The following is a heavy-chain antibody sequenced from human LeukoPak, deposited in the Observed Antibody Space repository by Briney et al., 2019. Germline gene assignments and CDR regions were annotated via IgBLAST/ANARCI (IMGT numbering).Heavy chain of an antibody. V-gene: IGHV4-59*08. D-gene: IGHD4-17*01. J-gene: IGHJ4*02. CDR1: GGSVSSYY. CDR3: ARGTTVTTSSGVDY. CDR2: IFETGDT. Sequence: PSETLSLTCSVSGGSVSSYYWSWIRQPPGKGLEWIGYIFETGDTNSNPSLKSRVTMSLDTSKNQFSLRLSSVTAADTAVYYCARGTTVTTSSGVDYWGQGTLVTVSS.